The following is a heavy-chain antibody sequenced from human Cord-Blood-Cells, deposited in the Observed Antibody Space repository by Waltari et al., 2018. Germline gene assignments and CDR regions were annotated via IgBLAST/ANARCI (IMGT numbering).Heavy chain of an antibody. CDR3: ARDSDFWSGYYYYYMDV. Sequence: QVQLVQSGAEVKKPGASVKVSCKASGYTFTGYYMHWVRQAPGQGLEWMGWINPNSGGTNYAQKFQGRVTMTRDTSIRTAYMELSRLRSDDTAVYYCARDSDFWSGYYYYYMDVWGKGTTVTVSS. V-gene: IGHV1-2*02. D-gene: IGHD3-3*01. CDR2: INPNSGGT. CDR1: GYTFTGYY. J-gene: IGHJ6*03.